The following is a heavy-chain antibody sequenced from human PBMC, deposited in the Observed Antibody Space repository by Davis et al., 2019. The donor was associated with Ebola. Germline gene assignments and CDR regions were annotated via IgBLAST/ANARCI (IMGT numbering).Heavy chain of an antibody. CDR3: AKIAGVSGFDDY. D-gene: IGHD3-10*01. CDR1: GFTFSDYY. J-gene: IGHJ4*02. Sequence: GESLKISCAASGFTFSDYYMTWVRRAPGKGLECVSGISGGGGSTYYADAVKGRFTISRDNSRNTLYLQMNSLTAEDTAVYYCAKIAGVSGFDDYWGQGTLVTVSS. V-gene: IGHV3-23*01. CDR2: ISGGGGST.